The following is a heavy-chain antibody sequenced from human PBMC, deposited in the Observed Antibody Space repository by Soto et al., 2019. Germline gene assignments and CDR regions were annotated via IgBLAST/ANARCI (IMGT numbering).Heavy chain of an antibody. D-gene: IGHD6-13*01. J-gene: IGHJ2*01. Sequence: SETLSLTCTVSGGSISSYYWSWILQPPWKGLEWIGYIYYSGSTNYNPSLKSRVTISVDTSKNQFSLKLSSVTAADTAVYYCARVYSSSWYRGMGYFDLWGRGTLVTVSS. CDR1: GGSISSYY. V-gene: IGHV4-59*08. CDR3: ARVYSSSWYRGMGYFDL. CDR2: IYYSGST.